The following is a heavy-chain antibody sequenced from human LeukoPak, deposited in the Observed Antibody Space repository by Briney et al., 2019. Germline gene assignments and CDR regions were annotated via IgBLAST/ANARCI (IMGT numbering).Heavy chain of an antibody. J-gene: IGHJ4*02. CDR3: ARGSSYGFSMGY. V-gene: IGHV1-18*04. Sequence: ASVKVSCKTSGYSFIDYYIHWVRQAPGQGLEWMGWINSNSADTNYAQKLQDRVTMTTDTSTSTAYMELRSLRSDDTAVYYCARGSSYGFSMGYWGQGTLVTVSS. D-gene: IGHD5-18*01. CDR1: GYSFIDYY. CDR2: INSNSADT.